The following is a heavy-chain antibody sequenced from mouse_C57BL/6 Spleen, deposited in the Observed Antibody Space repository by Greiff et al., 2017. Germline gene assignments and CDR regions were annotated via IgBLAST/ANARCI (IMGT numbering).Heavy chain of an antibody. CDR3: ARAYYYGSSYGTFDY. Sequence: EVMLVESGGGLVKPGGSLKLSCAASGFTFSSYAMSWVRQTPEKRLEWVATISDGGSYTYYPDNVKGRFTISRDNAKNNLYLQMSHLKSEDTAMYYCARAYYYGSSYGTFDYWGQGTTLTVSS. CDR2: ISDGGSYT. V-gene: IGHV5-4*03. CDR1: GFTFSSYA. J-gene: IGHJ2*01. D-gene: IGHD1-1*01.